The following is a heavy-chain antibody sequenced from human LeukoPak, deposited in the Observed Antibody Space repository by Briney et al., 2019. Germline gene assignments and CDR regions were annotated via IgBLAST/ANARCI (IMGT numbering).Heavy chain of an antibody. CDR1: GFTFSSYG. V-gene: IGHV3-33*08. CDR3: ARDTDTALDY. CDR2: IWYDGSNK. Sequence: RPGRSLRLSCTASGFTFSSYGMHWVRQAPGKGLEWVAVIWYDGSNKYYADSVKGRFTISRDNSKNTLYLQMNSLRAEDTAVYYCARDTDTALDYWGQGTPVTVSS. D-gene: IGHD4-11*01. J-gene: IGHJ4*02.